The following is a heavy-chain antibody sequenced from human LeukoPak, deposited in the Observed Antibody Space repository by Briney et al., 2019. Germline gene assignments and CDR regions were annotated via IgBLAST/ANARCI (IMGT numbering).Heavy chain of an antibody. J-gene: IGHJ4*02. CDR3: AKPGGRIAAAGAFDY. Sequence: GGSLRLSCAASGFTFSSYAMSWVRQAPGKGLEWVSAISGSGGSTYDADSVKGRFTISRDNSKNTLYLQMNNLRAEGTAVYYCAKPGGRIAAAGAFDYWGQGTLVTVSS. CDR1: GFTFSSYA. CDR2: ISGSGGST. V-gene: IGHV3-23*01. D-gene: IGHD6-13*01.